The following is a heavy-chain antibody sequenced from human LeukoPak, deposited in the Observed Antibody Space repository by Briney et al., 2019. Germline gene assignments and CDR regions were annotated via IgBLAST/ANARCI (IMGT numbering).Heavy chain of an antibody. CDR2: INHSGYT. CDR1: GVPFSNYY. CDR3: TRAVAGHPD. D-gene: IGHD6-19*01. J-gene: IGHJ4*02. V-gene: IGHV4-34*01. Sequence: SETLSLTCAVSGVPFSNYYWSWVPQSPRQGLEWIGEINHSGYTNYNPSLKSRVTMSIDTSKNQFSLILTSVTAADAGVYYCTRAVAGHPDWGQGTLVTVSS.